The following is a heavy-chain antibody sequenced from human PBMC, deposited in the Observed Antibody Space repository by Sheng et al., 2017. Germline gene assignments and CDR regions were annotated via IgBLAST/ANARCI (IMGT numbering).Heavy chain of an antibody. Sequence: QLQLQESGPGLVKPSETLSLTCTVSGGSISSSSYYWGWIRQPPGKGLEWIGSIYYSGSTYYNPSLKSRVTISVDTSKNQFSLKLSSVTAADTAVYYCARDGYGGPHPVGAFDIWGQGTMVT. CDR2: IYYSGST. CDR1: GGSISSSSYY. CDR3: ARDGYGGPHPVGAFDI. D-gene: IGHD5-18*01. J-gene: IGHJ3*02. V-gene: IGHV4-39*07.